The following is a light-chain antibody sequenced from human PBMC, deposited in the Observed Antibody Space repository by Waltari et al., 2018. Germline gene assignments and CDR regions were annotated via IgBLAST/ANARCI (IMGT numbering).Light chain of an antibody. J-gene: IGKJ1*01. CDR1: QDVRAY. Sequence: AIRITQSPSSLSASTGDRVTVTCRASQDVRAYLAWYQQNPGKAPKLLIFAASTLQTGVPSRFSGSGSGTDFTLTISSLQPEDFAAYYCQQSYSSPKWTFGQGTKVEVK. V-gene: IGKV1-8*01. CDR2: AAS. CDR3: QQSYSSPKWT.